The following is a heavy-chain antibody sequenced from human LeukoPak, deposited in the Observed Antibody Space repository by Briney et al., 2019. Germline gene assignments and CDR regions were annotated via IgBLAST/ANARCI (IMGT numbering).Heavy chain of an antibody. D-gene: IGHD6-13*01. J-gene: IGHJ6*02. CDR3: ASGYSSSWPRTYGMDV. V-gene: IGHV7-4-1*02. Sequence: ASVKVSCKDSGYTFTSYAMNWVRQAPGQGLEWMGWINTNTGNPTYAQGFTGRFVFCLDTSVSTAYLQISSLKAEDTAVYYCASGYSSSWPRTYGMDVWGQGTTVTVSS. CDR2: INTNTGNP. CDR1: GYTFTSYA.